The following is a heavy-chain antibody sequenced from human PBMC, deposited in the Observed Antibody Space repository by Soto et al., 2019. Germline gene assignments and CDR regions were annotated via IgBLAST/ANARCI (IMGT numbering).Heavy chain of an antibody. CDR1: GYTFTSYG. CDR3: ATAAISAAGTRYFPH. CDR2: IGAYNGNT. Sequence: QVQLVQSGAEVKTPGASVRVSCKASGYTFTSYGISWVRQAPGQGLEWMGWIGAYNGNTNYAQNLQGRVTMTPDTAATTAYTEPRSLRSDDTAVHYCATAAISAAGTRYFPHWGQGTLVTVSS. J-gene: IGHJ1*01. V-gene: IGHV1-18*04. D-gene: IGHD6-13*01.